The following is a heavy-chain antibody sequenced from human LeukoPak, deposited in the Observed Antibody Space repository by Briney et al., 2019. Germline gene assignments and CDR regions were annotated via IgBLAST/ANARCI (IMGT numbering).Heavy chain of an antibody. CDR1: GFTFNNYS. J-gene: IGHJ4*02. V-gene: IGHV3-30*04. CDR2: ISYDGRNK. CDR3: ARDEVAVAGNTFDY. D-gene: IGHD6-19*01. Sequence: GGSLRLSCAASGFTFNNYSMHWVRQAPGKGLEWVAVISYDGRNKYYADSVKGRFTISRDSSKNTLSLQMHSLRTEDTAVYYCARDEVAVAGNTFDYWGQGTLVTVSS.